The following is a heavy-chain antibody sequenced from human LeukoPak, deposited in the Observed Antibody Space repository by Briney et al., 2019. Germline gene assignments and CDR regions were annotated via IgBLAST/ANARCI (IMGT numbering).Heavy chain of an antibody. CDR3: TIAAGDPDYYYYYGMDV. V-gene: IGHV3-15*01. J-gene: IGHJ6*02. Sequence: GGSLRLSCAASGFTFSNYWMHWVRQAPGKGLEWVGRIKSKADGETTDYAAPVKGRFTISRDDSKNTLYLQMNSLKTEDTAVYYCTIAAGDPDYYYYYGMDVWGQGTTVTVSS. CDR1: GFTFSNYW. CDR2: IKSKADGETT. D-gene: IGHD4-17*01.